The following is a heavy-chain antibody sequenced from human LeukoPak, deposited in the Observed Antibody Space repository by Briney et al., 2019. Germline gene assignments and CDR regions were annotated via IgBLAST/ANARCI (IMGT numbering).Heavy chain of an antibody. D-gene: IGHD5-18*01. Sequence: ASVKVSCKTSGYTFTDYYFDWLRPAPGQGLDWMAWIYPNSGATRYAQKFQGRITVTRDTSISTAYMELRTLTPDDTAVYYCARDGDAVMVDFDYWGQGTLVTVSS. CDR2: IYPNSGAT. CDR1: GYTFTDYY. V-gene: IGHV1-2*02. CDR3: ARDGDAVMVDFDY. J-gene: IGHJ4*02.